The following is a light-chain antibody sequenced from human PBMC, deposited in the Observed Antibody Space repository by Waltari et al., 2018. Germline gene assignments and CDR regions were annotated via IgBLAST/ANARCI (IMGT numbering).Light chain of an antibody. V-gene: IGLV2-14*01. CDR1: SSDVGGYNY. CDR3: SSYTSSSTWV. Sequence: QSALTQPASVSGSPGQSITISCPGPSSDVGGYNYVPWHQQHPGKAPKVMIYDVSKRPSGVSNRFSGSKSGNTASLTISGLQAEDEADYYCSSYTSSSTWVFGGGTKLTVL. J-gene: IGLJ3*02. CDR2: DVS.